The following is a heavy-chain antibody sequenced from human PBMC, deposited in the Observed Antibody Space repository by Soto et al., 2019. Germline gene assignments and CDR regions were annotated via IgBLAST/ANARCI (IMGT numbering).Heavy chain of an antibody. D-gene: IGHD1-1*01. CDR2: MSHSGGT. CDR3: ARVERGTATTVVDAXDI. J-gene: IGHJ3*02. V-gene: IGHV4-34*01. Sequence: SETLSLTCAVYGGFVSSGGYYWSWIRQPPGKGLEWIGEMSHSGGTHFNPSLKSRVTISVDTSKNQFSLKMSSVTAADTALYYCARVERGTATTVVDAXDIWGPGTMVTVSS. CDR1: GGFVSSGGYY.